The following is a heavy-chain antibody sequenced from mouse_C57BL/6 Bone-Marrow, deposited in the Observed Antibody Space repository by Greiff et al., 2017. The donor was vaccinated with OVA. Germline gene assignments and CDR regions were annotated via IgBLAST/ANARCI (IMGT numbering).Heavy chain of an antibody. CDR2: IYPRSGNT. Sequence: QVQLQSGAELARPGASVKLSCKASGYTFTSYGISWVKQRTGQGLEWIGEIYPRSGNTYYNEKFKGKATLTADKSSSTAYMELRSLTSEDSAVYFCARTGYPYYAMDYWGQGTSVTVSS. V-gene: IGHV1-81*01. J-gene: IGHJ4*01. CDR3: ARTGYPYYAMDY. CDR1: GYTFTSYG.